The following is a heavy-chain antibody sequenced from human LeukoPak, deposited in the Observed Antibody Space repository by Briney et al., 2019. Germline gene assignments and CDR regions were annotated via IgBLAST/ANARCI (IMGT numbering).Heavy chain of an antibody. CDR2: ISWDGGST. V-gene: IGHV3-43*01. CDR1: GFSFDDYT. Sequence: GGSLRLSCAASGFSFDDYTMHWVRQAPGKGLEWVSLISWDGGSTHYADSVKGRFTISRDNSKNTLYLQMNSLRTEDTAFYYCAKGIGDYGDYWGQGTLATVSS. D-gene: IGHD4-17*01. CDR3: AKGIGDYGDY. J-gene: IGHJ4*02.